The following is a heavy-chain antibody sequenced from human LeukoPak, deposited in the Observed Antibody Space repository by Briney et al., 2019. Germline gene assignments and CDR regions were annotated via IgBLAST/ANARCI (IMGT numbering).Heavy chain of an antibody. V-gene: IGHV1-3*03. J-gene: IGHJ4*02. CDR1: GYSFTTYD. CDR2: INAGNGHT. Sequence: ASVKVSCKASGYSFTTYDIHWVRQAPGQRLEWMGWINAGNGHTKYSQEFQGRVTITRDTSANIAYMELSSLRSEDMAVFYCARDSSGYYGYLDYWGQGTLVTVSS. D-gene: IGHD3-22*01. CDR3: ARDSSGYYGYLDY.